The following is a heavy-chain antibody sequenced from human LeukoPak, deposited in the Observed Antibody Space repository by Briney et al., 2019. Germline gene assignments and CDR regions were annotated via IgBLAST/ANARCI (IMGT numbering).Heavy chain of an antibody. CDR1: GFTFDDYT. D-gene: IGHD4-4*01. J-gene: IGHJ3*02. CDR3: AKGYSPRGAFDI. V-gene: IGHV3-43*01. Sequence: GGSLRLSCAASGFTFDDYTMHWVRQAPGKGLEWVSLISWDGGSTYYADFVNGRFTIYRDNRKNSLYLQMNSLRTEDTALYYCAKGYSPRGAFDIWGQGTMVTVSS. CDR2: ISWDGGST.